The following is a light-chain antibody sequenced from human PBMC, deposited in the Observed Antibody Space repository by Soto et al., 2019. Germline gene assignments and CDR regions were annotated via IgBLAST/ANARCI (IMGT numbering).Light chain of an antibody. Sequence: ETVLTQSPGTLSLSPGERATLSCRASQSVSSSYLAWYQQKPGQAPRLLIYGASSRATGIPDRFSGSGSGTDFTLTISRLEPEDFAVYYCQQYGSSPPSWTFGQGTMVEIK. CDR1: QSVSSSY. J-gene: IGKJ1*01. CDR2: GAS. CDR3: QQYGSSPPSWT. V-gene: IGKV3-20*01.